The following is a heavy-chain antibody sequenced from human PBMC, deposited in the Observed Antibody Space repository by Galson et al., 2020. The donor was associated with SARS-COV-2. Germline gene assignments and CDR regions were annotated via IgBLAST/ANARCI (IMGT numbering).Heavy chain of an antibody. CDR1: GFTFSSYW. CDR2: INSDGSST. J-gene: IGHJ4*02. CDR3: AREDGSAFDY. V-gene: IGHV3-74*01. D-gene: IGHD5-12*01. Sequence: GESLKISCAASGFTFSSYWMHWVRQAPGKGLVWVSRINSDGSSTSYADSVKGRFTISRDNAKNTLYLQMNSLRAEDTAVYYCAREDGSAFDYWGQGTLVTVSS.